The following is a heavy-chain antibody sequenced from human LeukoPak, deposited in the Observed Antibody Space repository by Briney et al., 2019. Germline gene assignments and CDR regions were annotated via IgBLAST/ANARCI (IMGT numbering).Heavy chain of an antibody. CDR3: ARDDDPWEPSPTFDY. D-gene: IGHD1-26*01. V-gene: IGHV1-2*02. Sequence: GASVKVSCKASGYTFTTYGITWVRQAPGQGLEWMGWINPNSGGTNYAQKFQGRVTMTRDTSISTAYMELSRLRSDDTAVYYCARDDDPWEPSPTFDYWGQGTLVTVSS. CDR1: GYTFTTYG. J-gene: IGHJ4*02. CDR2: INPNSGGT.